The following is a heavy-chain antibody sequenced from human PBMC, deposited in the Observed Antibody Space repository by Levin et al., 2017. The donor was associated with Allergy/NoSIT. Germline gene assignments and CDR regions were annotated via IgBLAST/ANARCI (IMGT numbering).Heavy chain of an antibody. D-gene: IGHD3-10*01. V-gene: IGHV5-51*01. Sequence: GESLKISCQGSGYSFSTYWIGWVRQMPGKGLEWMGVIFPGDSQTRYSPSLQGQVTMSVDKSISTAYLQWSSLKASDTAIYYCATTEWFGGHNWGQGTQVTVSS. J-gene: IGHJ4*01. CDR1: GYSFSTYW. CDR3: ATTEWFGGHN. CDR2: IFPGDSQT.